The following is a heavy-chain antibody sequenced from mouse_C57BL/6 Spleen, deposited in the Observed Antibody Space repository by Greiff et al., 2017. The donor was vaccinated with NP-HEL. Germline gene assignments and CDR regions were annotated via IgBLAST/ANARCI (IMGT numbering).Heavy chain of an antibody. Sequence: QVQLKQPGAELVKPGASVKMSCKASGYTFTSYWITWVKQRPGQGLEWIGDIYPGSGSTNYNEKFKSKATLTVDTSSSTAYMQLSSLTSEDSAVYYWARESGTWGYYFDYWGQGTTLTVSS. CDR2: IYPGSGST. V-gene: IGHV1-55*01. CDR3: ARESGTWGYYFDY. CDR1: GYTFTSYW. D-gene: IGHD4-1*01. J-gene: IGHJ2*01.